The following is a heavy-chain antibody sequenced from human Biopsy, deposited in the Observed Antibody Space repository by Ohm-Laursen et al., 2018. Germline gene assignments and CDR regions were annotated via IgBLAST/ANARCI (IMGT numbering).Heavy chain of an antibody. CDR1: GYTFTTYY. Sequence: GASVKVSCKASGYTFTTYYIHWVRQAPGQGLEWVGWISPYFGNTNSTQKLQARVTLSTETSTDTAYMELRSLRYDDTAIYYCVREGLDCAGGTCYSGPLDLWGQGTLITVSS. D-gene: IGHD2-15*01. CDR3: VREGLDCAGGTCYSGPLDL. CDR2: ISPYFGNT. J-gene: IGHJ4*03. V-gene: IGHV1-18*04.